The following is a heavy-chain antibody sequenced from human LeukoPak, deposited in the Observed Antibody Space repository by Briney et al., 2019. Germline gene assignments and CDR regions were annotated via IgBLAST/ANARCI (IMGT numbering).Heavy chain of an antibody. J-gene: IGHJ4*02. CDR3: AKELDTMFFDY. CDR1: GFNFDRYT. V-gene: IGHV3-43*01. Sequence: SGGSLRLSCATSGFNFDRYTMHWVRQAPGKGLEWVSLAGWAGGTTFYSDSVRGRFTISRDSGRKSVYLQMNSLTTDDTAFYFCAKELDTMFFDYWGQGALVTVSS. CDR2: AGWAGGTT. D-gene: IGHD3-10*02.